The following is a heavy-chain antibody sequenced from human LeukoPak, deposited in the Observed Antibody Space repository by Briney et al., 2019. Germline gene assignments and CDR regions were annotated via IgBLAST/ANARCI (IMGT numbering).Heavy chain of an antibody. D-gene: IGHD1-26*01. CDR3: ARKRGYSGSHHAFDI. Sequence: SETLSLTCAVYGGSFSGYYWSWIRQPPGKGLEWIGEVNHSGSTNYNPSLKSRVTISVDTSKNQFSLKLSSVTAADTAVYYCARKRGYSGSHHAFDIWGQGTMVTVSS. J-gene: IGHJ3*02. V-gene: IGHV4-34*01. CDR1: GGSFSGYY. CDR2: VNHSGST.